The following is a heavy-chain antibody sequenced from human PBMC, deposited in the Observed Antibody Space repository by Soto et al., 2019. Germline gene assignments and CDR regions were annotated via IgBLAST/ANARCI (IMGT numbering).Heavy chain of an antibody. CDR3: ARDRTRHSSSWYFDY. J-gene: IGHJ4*02. D-gene: IGHD6-13*01. CDR2: IWYDGSNK. CDR1: GFTFSSYG. V-gene: IGHV3-33*01. Sequence: ALRLSCAASGFTFSSYGMHWVRQAPGKGLEWVAVIWYDGSNKYYADSVKGRFTISRDNSKNTLYLQMNSLRAEDTAVYYCARDRTRHSSSWYFDYWGQVTLVTVSS.